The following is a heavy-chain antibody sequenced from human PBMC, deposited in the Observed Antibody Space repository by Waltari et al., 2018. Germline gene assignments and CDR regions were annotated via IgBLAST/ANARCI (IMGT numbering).Heavy chain of an antibody. CDR1: GFTFSSYA. J-gene: IGHJ4*02. V-gene: IGHV3-30-3*01. Sequence: QVQLVESGGGVVQPGRSLRLSCAASGFTFSSYAMHWVRQAPGKGLEWVAVISYDGSNKYYADSVKGRFTISRDNSKNTLYLQMNSLRAEDTAVYYCASRGLEGVVTNWGQGTLVTVSS. CDR2: ISYDGSNK. D-gene: IGHD3-3*01. CDR3: ASRGLEGVVTN.